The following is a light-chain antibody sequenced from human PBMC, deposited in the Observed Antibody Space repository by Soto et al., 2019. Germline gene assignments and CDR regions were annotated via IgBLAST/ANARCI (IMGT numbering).Light chain of an antibody. CDR3: CSYAGSSTYV. CDR1: SSDVGSYNL. CDR2: EGT. V-gene: IGLV2-23*01. J-gene: IGLJ1*01. Sequence: QSVLTQPASVSGSPGQSIPISCTGTSSDVGSYNLVSWYQQHPGKAPMLMIYEGTKRPSGVSNRFSGSKSGNTASLTISGLQAEDEADYYCCSYAGSSTYVFGTGTKRTVL.